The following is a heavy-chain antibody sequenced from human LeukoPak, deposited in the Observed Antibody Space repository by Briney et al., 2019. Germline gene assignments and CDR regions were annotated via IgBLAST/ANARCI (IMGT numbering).Heavy chain of an antibody. CDR1: GGSLSSGGYS. V-gene: IGHV4-30-2*01. Sequence: SQTLSLTCAVSGGSLSSGGYSWSWIRQPPGKGLEWIGYIYHSGSTYYNPSLKSRVTISVDRSKNQFSLKLSSVTAADTAVYYCARAIAAAGTDAFDIWGQGTMVTVSS. CDR2: IYHSGST. CDR3: ARAIAAAGTDAFDI. D-gene: IGHD6-13*01. J-gene: IGHJ3*02.